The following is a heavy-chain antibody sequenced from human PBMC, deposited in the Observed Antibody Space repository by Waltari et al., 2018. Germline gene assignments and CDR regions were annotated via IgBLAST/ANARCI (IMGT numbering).Heavy chain of an antibody. CDR2: IKQDGGEK. CDR1: GSSGSSYW. D-gene: IGHD3-22*01. Sequence: EVQLVESGGGLVQPGGSLRLYCAASGSSGSSYWMSWVRQAPGKGLEWVANIKQDGGEKYYVDSVKGRFTISRDNARNSLYLEMNSLRAEDRAVYYCGRGGWRFDCWGQGTLVTVSS. V-gene: IGHV3-7*04. CDR3: GRGGWRFDC. J-gene: IGHJ4*02.